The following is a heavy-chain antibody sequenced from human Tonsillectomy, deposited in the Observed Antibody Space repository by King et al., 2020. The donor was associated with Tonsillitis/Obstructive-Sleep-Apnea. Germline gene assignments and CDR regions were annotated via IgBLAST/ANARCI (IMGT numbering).Heavy chain of an antibody. V-gene: IGHV3-15*01. CDR2: IRSETYGGTT. CDR1: GFTFSNAW. Sequence: QLHESGVGLLNPGGSLRLSCAASGFTFSNAWLNWVRQAPGKGLECVGRIRSETYGGTTDCAAPVKGRFTVSRDDSKNTLYLQMNSLKTEDTAVYYCTTLLWFGDLPPVDSWGQGTLVTVSS. CDR3: TTLLWFGDLPPVDS. D-gene: IGHD3-10*01. J-gene: IGHJ4*02.